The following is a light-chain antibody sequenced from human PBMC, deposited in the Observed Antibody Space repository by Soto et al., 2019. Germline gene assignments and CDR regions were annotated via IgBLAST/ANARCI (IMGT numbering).Light chain of an antibody. Sequence: QSALTQPASVSGSPGQSIAISCTGTRSDVGAYRFVSWYQHHPGKAPKLIIYEVSSRPSGVSYRFSGSKSGNTASLTISGLQAEDEAVYYCTSYTDSNIVLFGGGTQLTVL. V-gene: IGLV2-14*01. J-gene: IGLJ2*01. CDR2: EVS. CDR1: RSDVGAYRF. CDR3: TSYTDSNIVL.